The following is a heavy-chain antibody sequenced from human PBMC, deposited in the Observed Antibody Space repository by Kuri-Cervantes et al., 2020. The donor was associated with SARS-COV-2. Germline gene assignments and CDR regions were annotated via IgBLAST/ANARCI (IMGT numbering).Heavy chain of an antibody. Sequence: GSLRLSCTVSGGSISSYYWSWIRQPPGKGLEWIGYIYYSGSTNYNPSLKSRVTISVDTSKNQFSLKLSSVTAADTAAYYCARWPSWSGSIDYWGQGTLVTVSS. V-gene: IGHV4-59*01. D-gene: IGHD3-3*01. CDR3: ARWPSWSGSIDY. J-gene: IGHJ4*02. CDR1: GGSISSYY. CDR2: IYYSGST.